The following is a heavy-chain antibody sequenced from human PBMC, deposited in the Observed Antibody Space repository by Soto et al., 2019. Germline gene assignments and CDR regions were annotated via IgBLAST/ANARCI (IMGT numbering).Heavy chain of an antibody. CDR1: GFTFSSYA. J-gene: IGHJ4*02. V-gene: IGHV3-23*01. CDR3: AKDPAFGAARTYFDY. D-gene: IGHD6-6*01. Sequence: EVQLLESGGGLVQPGGSLRLSCAASGFTFSSYAMSWVRQAPGKGLEWVSAISGSGGSTYYADSVKGRFTISSDNSKNTLNLQMNGLRAEDTAVSYGAKDPAFGAARTYFDYWGQGTLVTVSS. CDR2: ISGSGGST.